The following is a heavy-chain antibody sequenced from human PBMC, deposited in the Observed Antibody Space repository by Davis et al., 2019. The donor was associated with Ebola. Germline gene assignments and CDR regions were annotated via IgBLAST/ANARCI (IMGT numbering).Heavy chain of an antibody. CDR1: GFTFSSYW. J-gene: IGHJ2*01. V-gene: IGHV3-7*01. CDR2: IKQDGSEK. Sequence: PGGSLRLSCAASGFTFSSYWMSWVRQAPGKGLEWVANIKQDGSEKYYVDSVKGRFTISRDNAKNSLYLQMNSLRAEDTAVYYCAVVVPAADWYFDLWGRGTLVTVSS. D-gene: IGHD2-2*01. CDR3: AVVVPAADWYFDL.